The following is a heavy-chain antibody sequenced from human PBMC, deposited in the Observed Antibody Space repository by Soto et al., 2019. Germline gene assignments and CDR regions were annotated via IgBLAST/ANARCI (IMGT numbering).Heavy chain of an antibody. V-gene: IGHV5-51*01. CDR1: FTSYW. CDR2: IYPGDSDT. D-gene: IGHD6-6*01. Sequence: FTSYWIGWVRQMPGKGLEWMGIIYPGDSDTRYSPSFQGQVTISADKSISTAYLQWSSLKASDTAMYYCARHRYSSSAALDYWGQGTLVTVSS. J-gene: IGHJ4*02. CDR3: ARHRYSSSAALDY.